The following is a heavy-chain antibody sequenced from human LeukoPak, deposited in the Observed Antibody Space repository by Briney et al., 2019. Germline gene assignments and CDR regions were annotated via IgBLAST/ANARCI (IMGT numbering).Heavy chain of an antibody. J-gene: IGHJ4*02. Sequence: PGGSLRLSCAASGFAFKTYAMSWVRQAPGKGLEWVSTISGSGAITYYADSVKGRCTISRDNSENTLYVQMNSLRAEDTAVYYCAKDRYTYGSGSYEYYFDYWGQGTLVTVSS. CDR2: ISGSGAIT. CDR1: GFAFKTYA. CDR3: AKDRYTYGSGSYEYYFDY. V-gene: IGHV3-23*01. D-gene: IGHD3-10*01.